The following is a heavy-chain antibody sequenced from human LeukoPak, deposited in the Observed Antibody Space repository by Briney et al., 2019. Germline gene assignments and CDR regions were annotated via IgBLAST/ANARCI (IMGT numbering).Heavy chain of an antibody. V-gene: IGHV2-5*02. CDR2: IYWDDDK. D-gene: IGHD3-10*01. CDR1: GFSLSTSGVG. CDR3: AHSIRTMVRGVMTPPEYFQH. J-gene: IGHJ1*01. Sequence: SGPTLVNPTQTLTLTCTFSGFSLSTSGVGVGWIRQPPGKALEWLALIYWDDDKRYSPSLKSRLTITKDPSKNHVVLTMTNMDPVDTATYYCAHSIRTMVRGVMTPPEYFQHWGQGTLVTVSS.